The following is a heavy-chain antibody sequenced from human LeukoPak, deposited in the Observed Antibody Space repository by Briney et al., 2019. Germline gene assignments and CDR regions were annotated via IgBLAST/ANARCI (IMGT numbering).Heavy chain of an antibody. D-gene: IGHD6-13*01. CDR2: ICGSCGST. Sequence: PGGSLRLSCAASGFTFSSYAMGWVRQAPGKGLEWVSGICGSCGSTYYVDSVKGRFTISRDNSKNTLYLHMNSLRAEDTAVYYCAKGGGSGTWYIAFDIWGQGTMVTVSS. CDR3: AKGGGSGTWYIAFDI. V-gene: IGHV3-23*01. CDR1: GFTFSSYA. J-gene: IGHJ3*02.